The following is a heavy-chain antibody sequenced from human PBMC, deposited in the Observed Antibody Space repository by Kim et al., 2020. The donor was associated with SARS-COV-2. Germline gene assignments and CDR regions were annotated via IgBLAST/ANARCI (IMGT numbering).Heavy chain of an antibody. CDR1: GGSVSIYF. CDR2: IFYSGNT. V-gene: IGHV4-59*08. J-gene: IGHJ5*02. CDR3: ARLACSSFSCSTFDP. Sequence: SETLSLTCTVSGGSVSIYFWSWIRQPPGKGLEWIGNIFYSGNTNYNASLKSRVTISLNTSKTQFSLRLTSVTAADTAVYYCARLACSSFSCSTFDPWGPG. D-gene: IGHD2-2*01.